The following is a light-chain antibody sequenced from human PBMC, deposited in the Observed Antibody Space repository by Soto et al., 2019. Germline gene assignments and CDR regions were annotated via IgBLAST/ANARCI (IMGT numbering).Light chain of an antibody. Sequence: DIQMTQSPSTLSAYVGDRVTITCRVSQSITNWVAWYQQKPGKAPKLLIYDASNLESGVPSRFSGGGSGTDFTLTVSSLQPYDFATYYCQQYNKYSPTFGQGTEV. V-gene: IGKV1-5*01. CDR3: QQYNKYSPT. CDR2: DAS. J-gene: IGKJ1*01. CDR1: QSITNW.